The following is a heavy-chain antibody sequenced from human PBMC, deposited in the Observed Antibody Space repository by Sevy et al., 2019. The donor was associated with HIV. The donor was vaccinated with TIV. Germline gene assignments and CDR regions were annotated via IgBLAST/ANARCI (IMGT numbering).Heavy chain of an antibody. D-gene: IGHD6-13*01. CDR3: AKVYSSGWYGGDYFDY. J-gene: IGHJ4*02. CDR2: ISGSDGST. V-gene: IGHV3-23*01. CDR1: RFTFSSYA. Sequence: GGSLRHSCAGSRFTFSSYAMSWVRQAPGKGLEWVSGISGSDGSTHYADSVKGRFTISRDNSRNTLYLQMNSLRVDDTAVYYCAKVYSSGWYGGDYFDYWGQGTLVTVSS.